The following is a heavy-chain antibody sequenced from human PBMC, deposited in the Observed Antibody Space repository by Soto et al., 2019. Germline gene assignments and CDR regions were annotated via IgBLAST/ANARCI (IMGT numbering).Heavy chain of an antibody. Sequence: PSETLSLTCTVSGGSISSGDYYWSWIRQPPGEGLEWIGYIYYSGSTYYNPSLKSRVTISVDTSKNQFSLKLSSVTAADTAVYYCARDKRKYDILTGTYYYYGMDVWGQGTTVTVSS. D-gene: IGHD3-9*01. J-gene: IGHJ6*02. V-gene: IGHV4-30-4*01. CDR2: IYYSGST. CDR1: GGSISSGDYY. CDR3: ARDKRKYDILTGTYYYYGMDV.